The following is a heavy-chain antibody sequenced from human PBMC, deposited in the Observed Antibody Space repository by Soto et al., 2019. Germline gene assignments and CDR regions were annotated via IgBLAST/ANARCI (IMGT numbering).Heavy chain of an antibody. CDR1: GGSFSDYY. V-gene: IGHV4-30-4*08. J-gene: IGHJ6*02. CDR3: ARGEDIVVVVAATHKTLYGMDV. Sequence: SETLSLTCAVYGGSFSDYYWIWIRQPPGKGLEWIGYIYYSGSTYYNPSLKSRVTISVDTSENQFSLKLSSVTAADTAVYYCARGEDIVVVVAATHKTLYGMDVWGQGTTVTVSS. D-gene: IGHD2-15*01. CDR2: IYYSGST.